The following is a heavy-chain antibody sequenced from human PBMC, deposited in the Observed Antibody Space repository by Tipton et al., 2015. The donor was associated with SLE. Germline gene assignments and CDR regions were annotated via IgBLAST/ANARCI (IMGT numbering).Heavy chain of an antibody. V-gene: IGHV4-59*01. J-gene: IGHJ4*02. CDR3: ARGDTGY. CDR2: IYYSGST. CDR1: GGSISSYY. Sequence: LRLSCTVSGGSISSYYWSWIRQPPGKGLEWIGYIYYSGSTNYNPSLKSRVTISVDTSKNQFSLKLSSVTAADTAVYYCARGDTGYWGQGTLVTVSS.